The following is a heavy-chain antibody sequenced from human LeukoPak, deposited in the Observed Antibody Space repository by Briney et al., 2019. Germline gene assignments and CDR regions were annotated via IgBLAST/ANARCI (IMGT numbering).Heavy chain of an antibody. V-gene: IGHV3-7*01. Sequence: GGSLRLSCEASGFTFRNYAMHWLRQAPGKGLEWVANIKQDGSEKYYVDSVKGRFTISRDNAKNSLYLQMNSLRAEDTAVYYCAREPRFGSYSIDYWGQGTLVTVSS. J-gene: IGHJ4*02. CDR1: GFTFRNYA. CDR2: IKQDGSEK. CDR3: AREPRFGSYSIDY. D-gene: IGHD1-26*01.